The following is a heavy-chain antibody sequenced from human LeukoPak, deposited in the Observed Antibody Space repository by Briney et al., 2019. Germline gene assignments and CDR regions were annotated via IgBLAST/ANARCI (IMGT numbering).Heavy chain of an antibody. CDR2: INHSGST. Sequence: SETLSLTCAVYGGSFSGYYWSWIRQPPGKGLEWIGEINHSGSTNYNPSLKSRVTILVDTSKNQFSLKLSSVTAADTAVYYCASHPLSRSGSFDPWGQGTLVTVSS. V-gene: IGHV4-34*01. J-gene: IGHJ5*02. CDR1: GGSFSGYY. D-gene: IGHD3-10*01. CDR3: ASHPLSRSGSFDP.